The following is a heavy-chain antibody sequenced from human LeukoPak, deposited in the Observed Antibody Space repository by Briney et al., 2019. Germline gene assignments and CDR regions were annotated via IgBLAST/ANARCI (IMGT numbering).Heavy chain of an antibody. V-gene: IGHV3-7*01. CDR1: GFTFSSSW. CDR2: IKQDGSAK. CDR3: ARPSYGDYVFI. Sequence: GGSLRLSCAASGFTFSSSWMSWVRQAPGKGLEWVANIKQDGSAKYYVDSMKGRFTISRDNAKNSLYLQMNSLRAEDTAVYYCARPSYGDYVFIWGQGTLVTVSS. D-gene: IGHD4-17*01. J-gene: IGHJ4*02.